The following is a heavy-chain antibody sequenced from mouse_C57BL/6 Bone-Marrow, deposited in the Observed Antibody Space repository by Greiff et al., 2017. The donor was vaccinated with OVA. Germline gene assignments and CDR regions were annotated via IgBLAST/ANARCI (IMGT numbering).Heavy chain of an antibody. Sequence: VQLQQSGPVLVKPGASVKMSCKASGYTFTDYYMNWVKQSHGKSLEWIGVINPYNGGTSYNQKFKGKATLTVDKSSSTAYMELNSLTSEDSAVYYCARRRGGSSYLDDWGQGTTLTVSS. CDR2: INPYNGGT. D-gene: IGHD1-1*01. J-gene: IGHJ2*01. V-gene: IGHV1-19*01. CDR3: ARRRGGSSYLDD. CDR1: GYTFTDYY.